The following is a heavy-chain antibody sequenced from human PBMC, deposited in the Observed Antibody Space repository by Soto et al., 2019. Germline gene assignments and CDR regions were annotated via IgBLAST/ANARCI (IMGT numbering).Heavy chain of an antibody. D-gene: IGHD1-1*01. CDR2: IKQDGSQK. J-gene: IGHJ4*02. Sequence: GGSLRLSCAASGFTFSNYWMTWVRQAPGKGLEWVANIKQDGSQKYYVDSVKGRFTISRDNTKNSLYLQINTLRAEDTAVYYCARDVLDYWSQGTLLTVSS. CDR3: ARDVLDY. CDR1: GFTFSNYW. V-gene: IGHV3-7*05.